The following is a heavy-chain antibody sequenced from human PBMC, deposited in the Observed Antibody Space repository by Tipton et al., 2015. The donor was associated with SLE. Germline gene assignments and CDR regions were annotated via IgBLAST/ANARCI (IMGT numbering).Heavy chain of an antibody. CDR1: GFTFSGST. D-gene: IGHD3-22*01. J-gene: IGHJ6*02. CDR3: TRHNREARYYDSSGYYYEQYYYGMDV. V-gene: IGHV3-73*01. CDR2: IRSKANSYAT. Sequence: SLRLSCSASGFTFSGSTVHWVRQTSGKGLEWVGRIRSKANSYATAYTASVKGRFTISRDDSKNTAYLQMNSLKTDDTAVYYCTRHNREARYYDSSGYYYEQYYYGMDVWGQGTTVTVSS.